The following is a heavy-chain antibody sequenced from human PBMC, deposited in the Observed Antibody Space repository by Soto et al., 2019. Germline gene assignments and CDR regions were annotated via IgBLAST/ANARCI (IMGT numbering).Heavy chain of an antibody. CDR1: GFIFSSYA. V-gene: IGHV3-48*02. J-gene: IGHJ4*02. CDR3: ARDHYCSGDTCYLISFDY. Sequence: GGSLRLSCAASGFIFSSYAMSWVRQAPGKGLEWVSFISSSGDTIHYADSVKGRFTVSRDNAKNSLYLQMNSLRDEDTAVYYCARDHYCSGDTCYLISFDYWGEGTQVTVSS. CDR2: ISSSGDTI. D-gene: IGHD2-15*01.